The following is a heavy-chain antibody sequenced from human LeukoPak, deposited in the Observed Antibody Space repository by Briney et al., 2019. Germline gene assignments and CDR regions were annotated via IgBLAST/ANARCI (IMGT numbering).Heavy chain of an antibody. CDR1: GGSMNTYY. J-gene: IGHJ4*02. CDR3: AREREHGYSYGFVFDS. Sequence: SETLSLTCTVSGGSMNTYYWTWIRQSAGKGLEWPWRMYHSGTTNYNSPLYNPSLSSRLTISVAGAKNHFSLRLKSVTAADRAVYFCAREREHGYSYGFVFDSWGQGSLVTVSS. CDR2: MYHSGTT. V-gene: IGHV4-4*07. D-gene: IGHD5-18*01.